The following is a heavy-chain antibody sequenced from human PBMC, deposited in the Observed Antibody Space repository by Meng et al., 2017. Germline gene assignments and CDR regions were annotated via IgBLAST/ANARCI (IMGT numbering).Heavy chain of an antibody. CDR1: GGTFSSYA. J-gene: IGHJ4*02. V-gene: IGHV1-69*06. D-gene: IGHD4-23*01. CDR2: IIPIFGTA. CDR3: ARDEGYGGNSLNDY. Sequence: SVKVSCKASGGTFSSYAISWVRQAPGQGLEWMGGIIPIFGTANYAQKFQGRVTITADKSTSTAYMELSSLRSDDTAVYYCARDEGYGGNSLNDYWGQGTLVTVSS.